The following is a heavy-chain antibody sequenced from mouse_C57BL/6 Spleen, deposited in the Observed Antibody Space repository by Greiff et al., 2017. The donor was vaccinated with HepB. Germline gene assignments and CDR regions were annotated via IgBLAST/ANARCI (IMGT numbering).Heavy chain of an antibody. CDR3: ARAPPYYYGSRYGYAMDY. CDR1: GFTFSSYT. CDR2: ISGGGGNT. D-gene: IGHD1-1*01. V-gene: IGHV5-9*01. J-gene: IGHJ4*01. Sequence: EVKVVESGGGLVKPGGSLKLSCAASGFTFSSYTMSWVRQTPEKRLEWVATISGGGGNTYYPDSVKGRFTISRDNAKNTLYLQMSSLRSEDTALYYCARAPPYYYGSRYGYAMDYWGQGTSVTVSS.